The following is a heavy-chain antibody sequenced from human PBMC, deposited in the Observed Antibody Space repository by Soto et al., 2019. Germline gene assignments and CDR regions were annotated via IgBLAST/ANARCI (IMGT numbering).Heavy chain of an antibody. CDR1: GGSISSSNW. CDR2: IYHSGST. D-gene: IGHD3-10*01. CDR3: ARQRYYYGSGTFDY. V-gene: IGHV4-4*02. J-gene: IGHJ4*02. Sequence: SETLSLTCAVSGGSISSSNWWSWVRQPPGKGLEWIGEIYHSGSTNYNPSLKSRVTISVDKSKNQFSLKLSSVNAADTAVYYCARQRYYYGSGTFDYWGQGTLVTVSS.